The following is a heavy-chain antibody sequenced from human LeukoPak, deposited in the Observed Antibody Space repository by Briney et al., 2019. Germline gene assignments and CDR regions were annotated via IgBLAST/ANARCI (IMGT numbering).Heavy chain of an antibody. J-gene: IGHJ5*02. V-gene: IGHV4-39*07. CDR2: IYYGGTS. CDR1: GGSISSSSYY. Sequence: SETLSLTCTVSGGSISSSSYYWGWIRQPPGKGLEWIGHIYYGGTSFYTPSLKSRVTISVDTSKNEFSLKLTSVTAADTAVYFCARDFAVADGQTATWFDPWGQGTLVTVSS. D-gene: IGHD2-21*01. CDR3: ARDFAVADGQTATWFDP.